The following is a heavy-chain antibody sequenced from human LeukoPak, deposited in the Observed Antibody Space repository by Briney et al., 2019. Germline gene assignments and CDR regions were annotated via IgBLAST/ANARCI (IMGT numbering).Heavy chain of an antibody. CDR3: ARERMYYDILTGYSPKNNDAFDI. CDR2: IIPIFGTA. V-gene: IGHV1-69*13. CDR1: GGTFSSYA. D-gene: IGHD3-9*01. J-gene: IGHJ3*02. Sequence: GASVKVSCKASGGTFSSYAISWVRQAPGQGLEWMGGIIPIFGTANYAQKFQGRVTITADESTSTAYMELSSLRSEDTAVYYCARERMYYDILTGYSPKNNDAFDIWGQGTMVTVSS.